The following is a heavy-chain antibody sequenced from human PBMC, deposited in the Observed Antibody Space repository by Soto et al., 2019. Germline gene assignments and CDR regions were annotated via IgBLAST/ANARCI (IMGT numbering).Heavy chain of an antibody. V-gene: IGHV3-30*18. CDR1: GFTFSSYG. J-gene: IGHJ6*02. CDR2: ISYDGTDK. Sequence: QVQLVESGGGVVQPGRCLRLSCAASGFTFSSYGIHWVRQAPGKGLEWVALISYDGTDKYYADSVKGRFTISRDNSKNTLYLQMSSLGPEDTAVYYCVKERYAQLWLEDYGMDVWGQGTTVTV. D-gene: IGHD5-18*01. CDR3: VKERYAQLWLEDYGMDV.